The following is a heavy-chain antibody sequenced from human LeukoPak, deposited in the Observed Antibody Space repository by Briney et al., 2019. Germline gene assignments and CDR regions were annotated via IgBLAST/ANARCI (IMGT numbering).Heavy chain of an antibody. J-gene: IGHJ4*02. CDR3: TRTRLGRGYTYGPPPYYFDY. V-gene: IGHV3-49*04. D-gene: IGHD5-18*01. CDR1: GFTFGDYA. CDR2: LRSKAYGGTI. Sequence: GSLRLSCSASGFTFGDYAMSWVRQAPGKGLEWVSFLRSKAYGGTIEYAASVKGRFTISRDDSKSIPYLQMNSLKTEDTAVYYCTRTRLGRGYTYGPPPYYFDYWGQGTLVTVSS.